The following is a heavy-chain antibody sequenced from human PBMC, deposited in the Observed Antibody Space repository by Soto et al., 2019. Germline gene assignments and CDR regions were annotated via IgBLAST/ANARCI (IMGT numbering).Heavy chain of an antibody. CDR3: ARDRGCSGGSCYDFDY. V-gene: IGHV3-33*01. CDR2: IWYDGSNK. J-gene: IGHJ4*02. D-gene: IGHD2-15*01. Sequence: QVQLVESGGGVVQPGRSLRLSCAASGFTFSSYGMHWVRQAPGKGLEWGAVIWYDGSNKYYADSVKGRFTISRDNSKNPLYLQMNSLRAEDTAVYYCARDRGCSGGSCYDFDYWGQGTLVTVSS. CDR1: GFTFSSYG.